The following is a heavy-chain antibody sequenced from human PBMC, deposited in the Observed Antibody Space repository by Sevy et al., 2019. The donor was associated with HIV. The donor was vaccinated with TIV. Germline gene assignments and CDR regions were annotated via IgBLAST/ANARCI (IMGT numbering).Heavy chain of an antibody. Sequence: GGSLRLSCAASGFTFSSYAMSWVRQAPGKGLEWVSAISGREGSTYYADSVKGRFTISRANSKNTLYLQMNSLGAEDTAVYYCAKVVVVPAAMAGGGEMDVWGKGTTVTVSS. CDR1: GFTFSSYA. V-gene: IGHV3-23*01. CDR3: AKVVVVPAAMAGGGEMDV. J-gene: IGHJ6*04. D-gene: IGHD2-2*01. CDR2: ISGREGST.